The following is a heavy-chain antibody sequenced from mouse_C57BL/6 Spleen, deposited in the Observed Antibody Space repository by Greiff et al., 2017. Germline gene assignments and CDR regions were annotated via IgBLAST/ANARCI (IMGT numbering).Heavy chain of an antibody. CDR2: IYPGDGDT. CDR3: ARSIYYGNYDAMDY. J-gene: IGHJ4*01. CDR1: GYAFSSSW. V-gene: IGHV1-82*01. D-gene: IGHD2-1*01. Sequence: QVQLKQSGPELVKPGASVKISCKASGYAFSSSWMNWVKQRPGKGLEWIGRIYPGDGDTNYNGKFKGKDTLTADKSSSTAYMQLSSLTSEDSAVYFCARSIYYGNYDAMDYWGQGTSVTVSS.